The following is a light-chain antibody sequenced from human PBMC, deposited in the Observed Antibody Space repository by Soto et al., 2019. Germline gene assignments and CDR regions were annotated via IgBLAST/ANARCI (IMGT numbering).Light chain of an antibody. CDR2: DVS. Sequence: QSALTQPRSVSGSPGQSVTISCTGTSIDVGGYNYVSWYQQHPGKAPKLMIYDVSKRPSGVPDRFSGSKSGNTASLTISGLQAEDEADYYCCSYAGSPYVFGIGTKVTVL. CDR1: SIDVGGYNY. CDR3: CSYAGSPYV. V-gene: IGLV2-11*01. J-gene: IGLJ1*01.